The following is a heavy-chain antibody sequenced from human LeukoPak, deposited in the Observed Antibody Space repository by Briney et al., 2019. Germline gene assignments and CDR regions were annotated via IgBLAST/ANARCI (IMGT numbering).Heavy chain of an antibody. D-gene: IGHD3-22*01. Sequence: SETLSLTCTASGASLSSYYWSWIRQPPGKGLEWIGDIYYSGSIKYNPSLKSRVTMSVDTSKNQFSLKLSSVTAADTAIYYCARENPSGYYNRPIDYWGQGTLVTVSS. CDR1: GASLSSYY. J-gene: IGHJ4*02. CDR2: IYYSGSI. V-gene: IGHV4-59*01. CDR3: ARENPSGYYNRPIDY.